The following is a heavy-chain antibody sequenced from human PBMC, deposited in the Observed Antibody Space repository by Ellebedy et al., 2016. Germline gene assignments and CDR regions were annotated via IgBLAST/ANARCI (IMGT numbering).Heavy chain of an antibody. Sequence: GGSLRLSXAASGFTFSSYAMSWVRQAPGKGLEWVSAISGSGGSTYYADSVKGRFTISRDNSKNTLYLQMNSLRAEDTAVYYCAKDLPPVGWYDRVYYYGMDVWGQGTTVTVSS. CDR1: GFTFSSYA. V-gene: IGHV3-23*01. D-gene: IGHD6-19*01. CDR3: AKDLPPVGWYDRVYYYGMDV. CDR2: ISGSGGST. J-gene: IGHJ6*02.